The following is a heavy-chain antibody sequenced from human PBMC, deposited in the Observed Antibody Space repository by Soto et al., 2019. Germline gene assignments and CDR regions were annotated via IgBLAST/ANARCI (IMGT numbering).Heavy chain of an antibody. V-gene: IGHV3-49*03. J-gene: IGHJ6*02. CDR3: TRASLGYSGFHRFYYYYGMDV. CDR1: GFTFGDYA. Sequence: GGSLRLSCTASGFTFGDYAMSWFRQAPGKGLEWVGFIRSKAYGGTTEYAASVKGRFTISRDDSKSIAYLQMNSLKTEDTAVYYCTRASLGYSGFHRFYYYYGMDVWGQGTTVTVSS. CDR2: IRSKAYGGTT. D-gene: IGHD5-12*01.